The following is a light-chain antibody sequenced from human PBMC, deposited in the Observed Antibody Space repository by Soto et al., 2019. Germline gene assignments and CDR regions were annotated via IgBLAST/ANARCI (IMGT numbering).Light chain of an antibody. CDR2: DAS. J-gene: IGKJ1*01. CDR3: QQYSTYLLT. V-gene: IGKV1-5*01. Sequence: DIQMTQSPSTLSASVGDRVTITCRASQSISSWVAWYQQKPGKAPKLLIYDASSLESGVPSRFSGSGSGTEFTLTIIRLQPDDFATYYCQQYSTYLLTFGQGTKMEVK. CDR1: QSISSW.